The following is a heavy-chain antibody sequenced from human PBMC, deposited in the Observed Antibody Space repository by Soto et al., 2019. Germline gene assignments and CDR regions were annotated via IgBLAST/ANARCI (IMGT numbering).Heavy chain of an antibody. D-gene: IGHD3-22*01. Sequence: GGSLRLSCAAPGFTFSIYAMSWVRQAPGKGLEWVSTIGGSGDGTSYADFVRGRFTISRDNSRNTLYLQMNSLRAEDTAVYYCAKDAPGSGWLSDYWGQGTRVTVSS. CDR2: IGGSGDGT. CDR3: AKDAPGSGWLSDY. CDR1: GFTFSIYA. J-gene: IGHJ4*02. V-gene: IGHV3-23*01.